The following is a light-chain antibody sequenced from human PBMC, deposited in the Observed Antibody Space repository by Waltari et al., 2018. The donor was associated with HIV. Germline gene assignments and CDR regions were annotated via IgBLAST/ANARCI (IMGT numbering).Light chain of an antibody. Sequence: EIVLTQSPATLSLSPGQRATLSCRASQSIYVHLGWYQHKPGQPPRLLVYDSSKRVTDIPARFSGSGSGANFTLTINSLEPEDFAVYYCQHRSSWPPTFGGGTRIEI. V-gene: IGKV3-11*01. CDR3: QHRSSWPPT. CDR2: DSS. J-gene: IGKJ4*01. CDR1: QSIYVH.